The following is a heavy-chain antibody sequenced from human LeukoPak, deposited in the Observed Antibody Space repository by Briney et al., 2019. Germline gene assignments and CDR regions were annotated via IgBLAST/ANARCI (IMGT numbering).Heavy chain of an antibody. J-gene: IGHJ5*02. CDR1: GYTFTSYG. D-gene: IGHD3-3*01. V-gene: IGHV1-18*01. CDR2: ISAYNGNT. Sequence: ASVKVSCKASGYTFTSYGISWVRQAPGQGLVWMGWISAYNGNTNYAQKLQGRVTMTTDTSTSTAYMELRSLRSDDTAVYYCARVGHPNPTYYDFWSGYLSNNNWFDPWGQGTLVTVSS. CDR3: ARVGHPNPTYYDFWSGYLSNNNWFDP.